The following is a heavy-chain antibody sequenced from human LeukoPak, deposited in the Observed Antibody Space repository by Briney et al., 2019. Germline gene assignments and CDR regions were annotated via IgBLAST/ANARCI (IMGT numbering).Heavy chain of an antibody. CDR1: GFTFSSSW. V-gene: IGHV3-74*01. Sequence: GGSLRLSCAGSGFTFSSSWIHWVRQGPGKGLVWVGRMNGDGSTINYADSVKGRFTISRDNAKNTVYLQMSSLRDENTAIYYCARAGNFRFDYWGQGTLVTVSS. J-gene: IGHJ4*02. CDR2: MNGDGSTI. D-gene: IGHD1-7*01. CDR3: ARAGNFRFDY.